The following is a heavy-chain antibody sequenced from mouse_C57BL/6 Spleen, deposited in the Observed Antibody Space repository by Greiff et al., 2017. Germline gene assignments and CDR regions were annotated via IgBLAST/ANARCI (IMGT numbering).Heavy chain of an antibody. J-gene: IGHJ1*03. Sequence: QVQLQQSGPGLVQPSQSLPITCTVSGFSFTSYGVHWVRQSPGKGLEWLGVIWSGGSTDCNAAFISRLSIVKANCKSKVFIKMNSLQADDTAIYYCARNFGATVVGAYWYFDVWGTGTTVTASS. D-gene: IGHD1-1*01. V-gene: IGHV2-2*01. CDR1: GFSFTSYG. CDR2: IWSGGST. CDR3: ARNFGATVVGAYWYFDV.